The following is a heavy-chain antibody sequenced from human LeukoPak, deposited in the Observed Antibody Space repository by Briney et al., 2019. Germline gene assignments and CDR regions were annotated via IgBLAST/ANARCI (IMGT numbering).Heavy chain of an antibody. V-gene: IGHV4-59*08. CDR1: GGSIGSYY. D-gene: IGHD3-22*01. CDR3: ARLGDSSGYYYSWYFDL. Sequence: SETLSLTCTVSGGSIGSYYWSWIRQPPGKGLEWIGYIYYSGSTNYNPSLKSRVTISVDTSKNQFSLKLSSVTAADTAVYYCARLGDSSGYYYSWYFDLWGRGTLVTVSS. J-gene: IGHJ2*01. CDR2: IYYSGST.